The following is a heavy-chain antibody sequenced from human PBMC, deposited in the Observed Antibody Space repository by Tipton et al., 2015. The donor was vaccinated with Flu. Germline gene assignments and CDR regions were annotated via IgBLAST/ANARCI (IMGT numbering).Heavy chain of an antibody. Sequence: LRLSCTVSGGFISSYYWSWIRQPPGKGLEWIGYIYYSGSTNYNPSLKSRVTISVDTSKNQFSLKLSSVTAADTAVYYCARELNYGMDVWGQGTTVTVSS. CDR3: ARELNYGMDV. V-gene: IGHV4-59*01. CDR1: GGFISSYY. J-gene: IGHJ6*02. CDR2: IYYSGST.